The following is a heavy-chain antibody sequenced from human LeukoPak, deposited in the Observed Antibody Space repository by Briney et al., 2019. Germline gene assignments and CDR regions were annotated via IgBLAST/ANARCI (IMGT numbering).Heavy chain of an antibody. CDR1: GFTFSSYA. CDR3: ARDQSQPNWVLLYYFDY. CDR2: ISYDGSNK. J-gene: IGHJ4*02. Sequence: GGSLRLSCAASGFTFSSYAMHWVRQAPGKGLEWVAVISYDGSNKYYADSVKGRFTISRDNSKNTLYLQMNSLRAEDTAVYYCARDQSQPNWVLLYYFDYWGQGTLVTVSS. V-gene: IGHV3-30-3*01. D-gene: IGHD7-27*01.